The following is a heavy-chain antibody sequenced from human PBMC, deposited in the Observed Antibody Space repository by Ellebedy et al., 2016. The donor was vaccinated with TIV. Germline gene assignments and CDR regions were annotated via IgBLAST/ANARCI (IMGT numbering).Heavy chain of an antibody. D-gene: IGHD6-19*01. CDR1: GFTVSSNY. Sequence: GESLKISXAASGFTVSSNYMSWVRQAPGKGLEWVSVIYSGGSTYYADSVKGRFTISRDNSKNTLYLQMNSLRAEDTAVYYCAKALYSSGWVGYYYGMDVWGQGTTVTVSS. CDR2: IYSGGST. CDR3: AKALYSSGWVGYYYGMDV. V-gene: IGHV3-53*05. J-gene: IGHJ6*02.